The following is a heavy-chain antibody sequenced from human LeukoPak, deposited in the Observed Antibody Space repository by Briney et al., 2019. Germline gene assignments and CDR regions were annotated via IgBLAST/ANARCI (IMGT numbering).Heavy chain of an antibody. Sequence: SETLSLTCAVYGGSFSGYYWSWIRQPPGKGLEWIGEINHSGSTNYNPSLKSRVTISVDTSKNQFSLKLSSVTAADTAVYYCARWGSCNRDYWGQGTLVTVSS. CDR1: GGSFSGYY. V-gene: IGHV4-34*01. CDR3: ARWGSCNRDY. J-gene: IGHJ4*02. CDR2: INHSGST. D-gene: IGHD3-16*01.